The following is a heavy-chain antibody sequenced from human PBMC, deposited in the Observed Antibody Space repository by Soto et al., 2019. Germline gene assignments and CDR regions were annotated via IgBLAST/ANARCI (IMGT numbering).Heavy chain of an antibody. Sequence: QVQLVQSGAEVKKPGASVQVSCKASGYTFTSHSISWVRPAPGQGLEWMGWISAYNGNTNYAQKLQGRVTMTTDTSMSTAYMELRSLRSDDTALYDCAIDTPPADYWGQVTLVTVSS. CDR3: AIDTPPADY. CDR2: ISAYNGNT. CDR1: GYTFTSHS. J-gene: IGHJ4*02. V-gene: IGHV1-18*01.